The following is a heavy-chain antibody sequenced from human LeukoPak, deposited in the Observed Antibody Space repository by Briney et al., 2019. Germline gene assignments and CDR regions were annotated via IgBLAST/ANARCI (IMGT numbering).Heavy chain of an antibody. J-gene: IGHJ3*02. D-gene: IGHD6-19*01. CDR3: ARHKREIAVAGLNAFDI. CDR2: IYHSGST. CDR1: GGSISSSNW. Sequence: TSETLSLTCAVSGGSISSSNWWSWVRPPPGKGLEWIGEIYHSGSTNYNPSLKSRVTISVDTSKNQFSLKLSSVTAADTAVYYCARHKREIAVAGLNAFDIWGQGTMVTVSS. V-gene: IGHV4-4*02.